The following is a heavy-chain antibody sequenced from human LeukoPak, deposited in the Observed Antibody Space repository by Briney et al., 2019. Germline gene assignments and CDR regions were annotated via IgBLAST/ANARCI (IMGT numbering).Heavy chain of an antibody. D-gene: IGHD6-13*01. CDR3: ARHPYSSNAFDS. V-gene: IGHV4-59*08. CDR1: GGSISDYY. Sequence: SETLSPTCTASGGSISDYYWSWIRRPPGKGLEWIGYVYSTGSTNYNPSPKSRVTISVDTPKNQFSLRLRFVTAADTAVYYCARHPYSSNAFDSWGQGTLVTVSS. CDR2: VYSTGST. J-gene: IGHJ4*02.